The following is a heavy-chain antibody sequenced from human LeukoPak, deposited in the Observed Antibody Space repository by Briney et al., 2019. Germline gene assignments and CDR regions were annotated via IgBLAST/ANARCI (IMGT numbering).Heavy chain of an antibody. CDR2: ISPSGGNT. CDR1: GFIFAGYT. CDR3: ARAGGYTADNWFDP. D-gene: IGHD5-18*01. V-gene: IGHV3-48*01. Sequence: PGGSLRLSCAGSGFIFAGYTMNWVRQAPGKGLQWLAYISPSGGNTLYADSVKGRFTISRDNVKNVVYLQMNSLTPEDTALYYCARAGGYTADNWFDPWGQGTLVTVSS. J-gene: IGHJ5*02.